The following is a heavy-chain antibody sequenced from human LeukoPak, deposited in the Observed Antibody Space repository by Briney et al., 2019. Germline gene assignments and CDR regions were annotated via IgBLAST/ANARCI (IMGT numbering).Heavy chain of an antibody. CDR2: INEDGSTT. CDR3: ARDAEEVGASIDY. V-gene: IGHV3-74*01. J-gene: IGHJ4*02. CDR1: GFTFSSNW. Sequence: GGSLRLSYAASGFTFSSNWMHWVRQAPGKGLVWVSRINEDGSTTNYADSVKGRSTIFRDNAKNTLYLQMNSLRTEDTAIYYCARDAEEVGASIDYWGQGTLVTVSS. D-gene: IGHD1-26*01.